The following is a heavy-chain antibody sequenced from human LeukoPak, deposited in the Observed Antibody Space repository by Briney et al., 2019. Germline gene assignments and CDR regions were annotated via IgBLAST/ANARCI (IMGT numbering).Heavy chain of an antibody. CDR1: GFTFDNYT. D-gene: IGHD6-19*01. V-gene: IGHV3-43*01. CDR3: ARDRLLGWYGPFWDY. CDR2: ISWDGGSR. J-gene: IGHJ4*02. Sequence: GGSLRLSCAASGFTFDNYTMHWVRQAPGKGLEWVSLISWDGGSRYYADSVKGRFTISRDNSKNSLYLQMNSLRAEDTAVYYCARDRLLGWYGPFWDYWGQGTLVTVSS.